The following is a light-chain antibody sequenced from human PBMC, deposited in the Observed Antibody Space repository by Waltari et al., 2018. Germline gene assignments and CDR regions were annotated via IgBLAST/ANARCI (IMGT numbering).Light chain of an antibody. CDR2: HNN. CDR1: SPNIGAGYD. Sequence: QSVLTQPPSVSGAPGQRVTISCTGSSPNIGAGYDVPWYQQLPGTAPQPLIYHNNNPPSGVPDRFSGSKSGTSASLAITGLQAEDEADYYCQSYDRSLSGSVFGGGTKLTVL. J-gene: IGLJ2*01. CDR3: QSYDRSLSGSV. V-gene: IGLV1-40*01.